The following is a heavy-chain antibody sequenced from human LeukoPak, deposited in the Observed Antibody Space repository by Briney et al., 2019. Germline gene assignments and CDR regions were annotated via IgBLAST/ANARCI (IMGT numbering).Heavy chain of an antibody. D-gene: IGHD3-22*01. CDR2: ISSSSSYI. Sequence: GSLSLSCAASGFTFSSYSMNWVRQAPGKGLEWVSSISSSSSYIYYADSVKGRFTISRDNAKNSLYLQMNSLRAEDTAVYYCAGLPPRNYYDSSGYYGGSDYWGQGTLVTVSS. CDR3: AGLPPRNYYDSSGYYGGSDY. CDR1: GFTFSSYS. J-gene: IGHJ4*02. V-gene: IGHV3-21*01.